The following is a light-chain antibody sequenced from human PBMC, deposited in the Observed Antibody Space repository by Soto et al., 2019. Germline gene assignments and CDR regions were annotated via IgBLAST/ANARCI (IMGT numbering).Light chain of an antibody. CDR3: CSYTGSTTVV. J-gene: IGLJ1*01. CDR2: EVS. CDR1: SSDVGAYNH. Sequence: QSALTQPASVSGSPGQSITISCTGTSSDVGAYNHVSWYQHHPGKAPKLMIYEVSNRPSGLSDRFSGSKSGNTASLTISGLQAEDEADYYCCSYTGSTTVVFGSGTKLTVL. V-gene: IGLV2-14*01.